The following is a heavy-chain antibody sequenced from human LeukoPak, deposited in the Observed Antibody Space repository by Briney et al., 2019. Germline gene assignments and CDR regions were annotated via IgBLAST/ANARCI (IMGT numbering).Heavy chain of an antibody. V-gene: IGHV3-30*02. Sequence: GGSLRLSCAASGFTFSSYAMSWVRQAPGKGLEWVAYIRYDGSHKYFADSVKGRFTISRDNSKNTLHLQMNSLRAEDTAVYYCAQGGLATFPWYIDYWGQGTLVTVSS. CDR2: IRYDGSHK. D-gene: IGHD5-12*01. CDR3: AQGGLATFPWYIDY. J-gene: IGHJ4*02. CDR1: GFTFSSYA.